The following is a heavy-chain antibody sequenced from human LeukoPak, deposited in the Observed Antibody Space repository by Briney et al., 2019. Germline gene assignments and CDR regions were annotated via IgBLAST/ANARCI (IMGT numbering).Heavy chain of an antibody. V-gene: IGHV3-30-3*01. J-gene: IGHJ5*02. Sequence: GGSLRLSCAASGFTFSSYAMHWVRQAPGKGLEWVAVISYDGSNKYYADSVKGRFTIPRDNSKNTLYLQMNSLRAEDTAVYYCARDVVVGATFGWFDPWGQGTLVTVSS. CDR1: GFTFSSYA. CDR3: ARDVVVGATFGWFDP. CDR2: ISYDGSNK. D-gene: IGHD1-26*01.